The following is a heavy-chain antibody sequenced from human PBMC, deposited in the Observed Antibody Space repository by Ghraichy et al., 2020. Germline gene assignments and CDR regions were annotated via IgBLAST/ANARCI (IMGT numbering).Heavy chain of an antibody. Sequence: GGSLRLSCAASGFTFSSYWMSWVRQAPGKGLEWVANIKQDGSEKYYVDSVKGRFTISRDNAKNSLYLQMNSLRAEDTAVYYCARAPATFSIAARVDFDYCGQQTLVTVSS. CDR2: IKQDGSEK. D-gene: IGHD6-6*01. CDR3: ARAPATFSIAARVDFDY. V-gene: IGHV3-7*01. J-gene: IGHJ4*02. CDR1: GFTFSSYW.